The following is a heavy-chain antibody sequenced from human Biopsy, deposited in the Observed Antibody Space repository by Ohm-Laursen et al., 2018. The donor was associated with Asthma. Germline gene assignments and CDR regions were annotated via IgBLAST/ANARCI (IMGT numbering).Heavy chain of an antibody. V-gene: IGHV3-7*03. D-gene: IGHD6-13*01. Sequence: GSLRLSCAASGFSFSDYYMTWMRQVPGKGLEWVANIKHDGTEKNHVDSLKGRFTISRDNAKNSLYLQMNSLRGADTALYYCVKDIRLQLWGFDSWGQGTLVTVSS. CDR2: IKHDGTEK. CDR3: VKDIRLQLWGFDS. CDR1: GFSFSDYY. J-gene: IGHJ4*02.